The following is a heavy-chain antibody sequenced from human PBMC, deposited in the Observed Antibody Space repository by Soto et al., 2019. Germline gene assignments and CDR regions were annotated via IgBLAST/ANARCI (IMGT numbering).Heavy chain of an antibody. D-gene: IGHD6-13*01. Sequence: QVQLVQSGAEVKKPGASVKVSCKASGYTFTSYAMHWVRQAPGQRLEWMGWINAGNGNTKYSQKFQGRVTITRDTFASTAYMELSSLRSEDTAVYYCARDLGQQLVLGFDYWGQGTLVTVSS. V-gene: IGHV1-3*01. J-gene: IGHJ4*02. CDR1: GYTFTSYA. CDR3: ARDLGQQLVLGFDY. CDR2: INAGNGNT.